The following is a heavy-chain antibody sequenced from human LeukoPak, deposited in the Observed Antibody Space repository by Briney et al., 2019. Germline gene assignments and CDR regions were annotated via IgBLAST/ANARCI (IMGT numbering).Heavy chain of an antibody. J-gene: IGHJ3*02. Sequence: ASVKVSCKASGYTFISYAMNWVRQAPGQGLEWMGWINTNTANPTYAQGFTGRFVFSLDTSVSTAYLQISSLKAEDTAVYYCAVGRGEWFGELTDAFDIWGQGTMVTVSS. CDR1: GYTFISYA. D-gene: IGHD3-10*01. V-gene: IGHV7-4-1*02. CDR3: AVGRGEWFGELTDAFDI. CDR2: INTNTANP.